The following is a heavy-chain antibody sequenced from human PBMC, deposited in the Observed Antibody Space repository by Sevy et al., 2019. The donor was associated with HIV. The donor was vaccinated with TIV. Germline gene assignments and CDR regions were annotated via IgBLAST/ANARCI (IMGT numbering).Heavy chain of an antibody. Sequence: GGSLRLSCAASGFTFSGYAMNWVRQAPGKGLEWVSAINGKGRSTHYADSVEGRFTISRGNSKNRLYLQMNSLRAEDTAVYYCAKTINSGGGVVPAANYYYYGLDVWGQGTTVTVSS. CDR1: GFTFSGYA. V-gene: IGHV3-23*01. CDR2: INGKGRST. CDR3: AKTINSGGGVVPAANYYYYGLDV. J-gene: IGHJ6*02. D-gene: IGHD2-2*01.